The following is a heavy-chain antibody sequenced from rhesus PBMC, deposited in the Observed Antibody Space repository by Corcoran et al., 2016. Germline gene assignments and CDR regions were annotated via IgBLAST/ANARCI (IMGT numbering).Heavy chain of an antibody. J-gene: IGHJ6*01. CDR1: GGSISRKH. Sequence: QVQLQESGPGLVKPLETLSLTCAVSGGSISRKHWSWIRRLPGNGLGWIGYIYGSVTRTPSTPSLKSRVTLSLDTSKNQFSLQLSSVTAADPAVYYCARWGESPHYNGLDSWGQGVVVTVSS. CDR3: ARWGESPHYNGLDS. CDR2: IYGSVTRT. D-gene: IGHD3-34*01. V-gene: IGHV4S11*01.